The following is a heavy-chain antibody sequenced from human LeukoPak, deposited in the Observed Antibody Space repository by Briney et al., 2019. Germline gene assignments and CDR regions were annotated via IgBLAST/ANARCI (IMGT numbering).Heavy chain of an antibody. D-gene: IGHD6-19*01. CDR2: INHSGST. J-gene: IGHJ4*02. CDR1: GGSFGGYY. CDR3: ARGDGGGWYSSSYYFDY. V-gene: IGHV4-34*01. Sequence: KPSETLSLTCAVYGGSFGGYYWSWIRQPPGKGLEWIGEINHSGSTNYNPSLKSRVTISVDTSKNQFSLKLSSVTAADTAVYYCARGDGGGWYSSSYYFDYWGQGTLVTVSS.